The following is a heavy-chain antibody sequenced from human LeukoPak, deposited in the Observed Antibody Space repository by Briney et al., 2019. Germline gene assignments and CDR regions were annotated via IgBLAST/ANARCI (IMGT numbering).Heavy chain of an antibody. D-gene: IGHD5-18*01. J-gene: IGHJ4*02. V-gene: IGHV4-38-2*02. CDR3: ATLGYSYGTDY. Sequence: KPSETLSLTCTVSGYSISSGYYWGWIRQPPGKGLEWIGSIYHSGSTYYNPSLKSRVTISVDTSKNQFSLKLSSVTAADTAVYYCATLGYSYGTDYWGQGTLVTVSS. CDR2: IYHSGST. CDR1: GYSISSGYY.